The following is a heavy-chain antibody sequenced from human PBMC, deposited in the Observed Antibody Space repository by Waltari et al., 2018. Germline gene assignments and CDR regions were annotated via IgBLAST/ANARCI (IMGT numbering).Heavy chain of an antibody. CDR3: ARQRPAALVAWFDS. D-gene: IGHD2-2*01. J-gene: IGHJ5*01. Sequence: QLQLQESGPGLVKPSETLSLSCTVSGDSISRSDYYWGWIRQPPGTGLEWIGSVDDSGNSYYNPSLKSRVEISTDTSKNQLSLRLTSVTAADSAVYHCARQRPAALVAWFDSWGQGTPVIVSS. CDR2: VDDSGNS. V-gene: IGHV4-39*07. CDR1: GDSISRSDYY.